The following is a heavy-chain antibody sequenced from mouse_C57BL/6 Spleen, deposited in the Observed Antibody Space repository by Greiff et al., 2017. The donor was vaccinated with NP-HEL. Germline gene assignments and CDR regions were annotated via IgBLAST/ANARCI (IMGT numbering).Heavy chain of an antibody. CDR1: GYAFSSSW. Sequence: VQLVESGPELVKPGASVKISCKASGYAFSSSWMNWVKQRPGKGLEWIGRIYPGDGDTNYNGKFKGKATLTADKSSSTAYMQLSSLTSEDSAVYFCARSVQITTVVSWYFDVWGTGTTVTVSS. CDR3: ARSVQITTVVSWYFDV. D-gene: IGHD1-1*01. V-gene: IGHV1-82*01. CDR2: IYPGDGDT. J-gene: IGHJ1*03.